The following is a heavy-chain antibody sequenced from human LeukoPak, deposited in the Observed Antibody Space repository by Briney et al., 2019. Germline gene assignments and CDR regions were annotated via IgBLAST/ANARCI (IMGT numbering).Heavy chain of an antibody. J-gene: IGHJ3*02. CDR3: ARGSSIAARGDAFDI. CDR2: ISWNSGSI. CDR1: GFTFDDYA. V-gene: IGHV3-9*03. D-gene: IGHD6-6*01. Sequence: GGSLRLSCAASGFTFDDYAMHWVRQAPGKGLEWVSGISWNSGSIGYADSVKGRFTISRDNAKNSLYLQMNSLRAEDMALYYCARGSSIAARGDAFDIWGQGTMVTVSS.